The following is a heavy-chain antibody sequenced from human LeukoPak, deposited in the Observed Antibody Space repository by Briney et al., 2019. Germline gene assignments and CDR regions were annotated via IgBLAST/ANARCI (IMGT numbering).Heavy chain of an antibody. D-gene: IGHD2-15*01. V-gene: IGHV4-39*01. J-gene: IGHJ4*02. CDR2: IHYSGST. CDR1: GGSISSGNYY. Sequence: PSEALSLTCTVSGGSISSGNYYWGWIRQPPGKGLEWLGNIHYSGSTYYNPSLKSRVTISVDTSKNQFSLNLISVTAADTAVYYCARLDCSPGSCYFDYWGQGTLVTVSS. CDR3: ARLDCSPGSCYFDY.